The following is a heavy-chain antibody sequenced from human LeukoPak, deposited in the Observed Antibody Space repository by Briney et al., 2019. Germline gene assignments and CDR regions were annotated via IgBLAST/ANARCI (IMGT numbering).Heavy chain of an antibody. J-gene: IGHJ4*02. CDR2: TDPIGGST. V-gene: IGHV1-46*02. Sequence: ASVKVSCKASGGSFNSYVITWVRQAPGQGLEWMGITDPIGGSTNYAQKFQGRVTMTRDTSTSTVYMELSSLRSEDSAVYYCARWTTTYLDYWGQGTLVTVSS. CDR1: GGSFNSYV. CDR3: ARWTTTYLDY. D-gene: IGHD4-11*01.